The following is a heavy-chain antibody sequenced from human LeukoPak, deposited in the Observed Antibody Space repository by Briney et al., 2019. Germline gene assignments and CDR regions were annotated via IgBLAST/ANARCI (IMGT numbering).Heavy chain of an antibody. V-gene: IGHV3-23*01. CDR1: GFTFSTYD. CDR2: ISGSGGTT. D-gene: IGHD6-13*01. J-gene: IGHJ4*02. CDR3: AKGSSLYVDY. Sequence: GGSLRLSCAASGFTFSTYDMSWVRQAPGRGLEWVSTISGSGGTTYFADSVKGRFTISRDNSKNTLYLQMNSLRAEDTALYYCAKGSSLYVDYWGQGTLVTVSS.